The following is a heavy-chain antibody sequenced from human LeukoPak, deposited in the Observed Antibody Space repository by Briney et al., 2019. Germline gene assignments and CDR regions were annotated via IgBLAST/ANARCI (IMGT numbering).Heavy chain of an antibody. CDR1: GGSISSYY. CDR3: AHRKRRDGYNWVSNWFDP. D-gene: IGHD5-24*01. V-gene: IGHV4-59*01. J-gene: IGHJ5*02. Sequence: PSETLSLTCTVSGGSISSYYWSWIRQPPGKGLEWIGYIYYSGSTNYNPSLKSRVTISVDTSKNQFSLKLSSVTAADTATYYCAHRKRRDGYNWVSNWFDPWGQGTLVTVSS. CDR2: IYYSGST.